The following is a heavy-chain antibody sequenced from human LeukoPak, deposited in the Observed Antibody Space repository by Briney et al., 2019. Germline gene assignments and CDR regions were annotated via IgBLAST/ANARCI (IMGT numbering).Heavy chain of an antibody. CDR3: ARVSLGYCSGGTCYFQDH. D-gene: IGHD2-15*01. CDR1: GYTLTNYD. V-gene: IGHV1-8*01. Sequence: ASVKVSCKASGYTLTNYDINWVRRATGQGLEWMGWMNPNSGNTGYAHKFQGRVTMTRSTSISTAYMELSSLTSEDTAVYYCARVSLGYCSGGTCYFQDHWGQGTLVTVSS. J-gene: IGHJ4*02. CDR2: MNPNSGNT.